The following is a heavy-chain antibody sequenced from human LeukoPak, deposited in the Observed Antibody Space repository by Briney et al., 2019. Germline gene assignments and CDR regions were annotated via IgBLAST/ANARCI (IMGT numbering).Heavy chain of an antibody. D-gene: IGHD3-10*01. CDR3: AKEELSLLWFGESHRYFDY. CDR1: GFTFSSYA. J-gene: IGHJ4*02. CDR2: ISGSGGST. V-gene: IGHV3-23*01. Sequence: GGSLRLSCAASGFTFSSYAMSWVRQAPGKGLEWVSAISGSGGSTYYADSVKGRFTISRDNSKNTLYLQMNSLRAEDTAVYYCAKEELSLLWFGESHRYFDYWGQGTLVTVSS.